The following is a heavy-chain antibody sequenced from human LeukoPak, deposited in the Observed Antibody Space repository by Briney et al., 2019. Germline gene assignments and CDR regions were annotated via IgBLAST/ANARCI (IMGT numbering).Heavy chain of an antibody. J-gene: IGHJ4*02. D-gene: IGHD3-10*01. CDR2: IKSNAAGATT. V-gene: IGHV3-15*01. CDR3: TMIQGWGSGSYYVDY. Sequence: PGGSLRLSCAASGFSFGDHWMSWVRQAPGKGPEWVGRIKSNAAGATTDYAAPVKGRFTISRDDSRHTLYLQMNSLKTEDTAVYYCTMIQGWGSGSYYVDYWGQGTLVTVPS. CDR1: GFSFGDHW.